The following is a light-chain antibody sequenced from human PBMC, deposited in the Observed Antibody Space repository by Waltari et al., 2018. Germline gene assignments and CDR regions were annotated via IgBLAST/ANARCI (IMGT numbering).Light chain of an antibody. CDR2: ENN. Sequence: QSVLTQPPSVSAAPGQKVTISCSGSSPNIGNDYVSWYPQLPGKAPKLFIYENNKRPSGIPDRFSGSKSGTSATLGITGLQTGDEADYYCGTWDTSLSALIFGGGTKLTVL. V-gene: IGLV1-51*02. CDR3: GTWDTSLSALI. CDR1: SPNIGNDY. J-gene: IGLJ2*01.